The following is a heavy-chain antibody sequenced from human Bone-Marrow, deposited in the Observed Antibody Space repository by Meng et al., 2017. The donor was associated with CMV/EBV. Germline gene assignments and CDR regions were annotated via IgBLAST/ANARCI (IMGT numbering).Heavy chain of an antibody. V-gene: IGHV3-74*01. J-gene: IGHJ4*02. CDR2: INSDGTST. D-gene: IGHD2-2*01. CDR3: ARGGRYCSTMSCLELGN. CDR1: GFTFINYA. Sequence: ESLKISCVASGFTFINYAMSWVRQAPGKGLEWVSRINSDGTSTSYADSVKGRLTIYRDNAKNTAYLQMDSLRVEDTAVYYCARGGRYCSTMSCLELGNWGQGTLVTVSS.